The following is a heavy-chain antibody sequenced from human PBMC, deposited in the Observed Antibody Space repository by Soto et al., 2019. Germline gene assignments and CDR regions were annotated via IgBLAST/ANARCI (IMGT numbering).Heavy chain of an antibody. CDR2: IKGDESER. Sequence: EVHLVESGGGLVQPGGSLRLSCAASGYIFSDFWMAWVRQGPGKGLEWVANIKGDESERYYEDSVRGRFTISRDNAKKSLYLQMNSLGVEDTAVYYCARDTGSGSNGQDVRGMDVWGQGTTVTVSS. J-gene: IGHJ6*02. CDR1: GYIFSDFW. V-gene: IGHV3-7*05. D-gene: IGHD5-12*01. CDR3: ARDTGSGSNGQDVRGMDV.